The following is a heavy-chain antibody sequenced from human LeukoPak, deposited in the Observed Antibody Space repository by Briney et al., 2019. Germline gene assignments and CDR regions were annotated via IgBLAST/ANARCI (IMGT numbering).Heavy chain of an antibody. D-gene: IGHD2-21*02. CDR1: GFTFSDYY. J-gene: IGHJ6*02. CDR2: VKQDGSEK. V-gene: IGHV3-7*01. Sequence: GGSLRLSCAASGFTFSDYYMSWIRQAPGKGLEWVANVKQDGSEKYYVDSVKGRFTISRDNAKNSLYLQMNSLRAEDTAVYYCARRWGPLYGMDVWGQGTTVTVSS. CDR3: ARRWGPLYGMDV.